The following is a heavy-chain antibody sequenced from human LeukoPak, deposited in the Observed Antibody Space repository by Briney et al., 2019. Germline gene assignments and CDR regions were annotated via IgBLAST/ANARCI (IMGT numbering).Heavy chain of an antibody. Sequence: GGSLRLSCAASGFTFSSYGMHWVRKPPGKGLEWVAVIWFDGSNKYYADSVKGRFTISRDNSKNTLYLQMNSLRAEDTAVYYCAREQSDGLDIWGQGTMVTVSS. V-gene: IGHV3-33*01. CDR1: GFTFSSYG. CDR2: IWFDGSNK. J-gene: IGHJ3*02. CDR3: AREQSDGLDI.